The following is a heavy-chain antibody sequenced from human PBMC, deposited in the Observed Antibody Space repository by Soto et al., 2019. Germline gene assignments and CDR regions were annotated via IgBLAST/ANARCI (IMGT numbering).Heavy chain of an antibody. CDR3: VKVGDFGRQTY. D-gene: IGHD3-16*01. CDR1: GFTFSTYA. CDR2: ISVSGGTT. V-gene: IGHV3-23*01. Sequence: EVQLLESGGDLVQPGGSLSLSCAASGFTFSTYAMSWVRQAPGKGLEWVSAISVSGGTTYYADSVKGRFTISRDNSKNTLYLQTNSLRVEDTAVYYCVKVGDFGRQTYWGQGTLVTVPS. J-gene: IGHJ4*02.